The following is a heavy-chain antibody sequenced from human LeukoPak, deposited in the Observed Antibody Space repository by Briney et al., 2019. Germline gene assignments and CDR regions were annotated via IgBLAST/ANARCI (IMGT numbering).Heavy chain of an antibody. J-gene: IGHJ4*02. D-gene: IGHD3-3*01. CDR2: IKQDGSEK. Sequence: GGSLRLSCAASGFTFSSYWMSWVRQAPGKGLEWGANIKQDGSEKYYVDSVKGRFTISRDNAKNSLYLQMSSLGAEDTAVYYCARVGYYDFWSGYYWGQGTLVTVSS. V-gene: IGHV3-7*01. CDR3: ARVGYYDFWSGYY. CDR1: GFTFSSYW.